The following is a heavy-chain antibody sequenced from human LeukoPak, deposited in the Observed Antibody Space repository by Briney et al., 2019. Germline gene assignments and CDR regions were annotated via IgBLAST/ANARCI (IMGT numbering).Heavy chain of an antibody. D-gene: IGHD2-8*01. Sequence: GASVRVSCKASGYAFNIYDINWVRQATGQGLEWMGWMNPDSGNTGFAQKFQGRVTMTRNTSISTAYMELSSLRSEDTAVYYCARAGDIVLMVYADDAFDIWGQGTMVTVSS. V-gene: IGHV1-8*01. CDR1: GYAFNIYD. CDR3: ARAGDIVLMVYADDAFDI. CDR2: MNPDSGNT. J-gene: IGHJ3*02.